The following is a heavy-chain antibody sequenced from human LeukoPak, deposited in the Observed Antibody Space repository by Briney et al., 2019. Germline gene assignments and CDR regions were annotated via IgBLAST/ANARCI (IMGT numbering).Heavy chain of an antibody. Sequence: PGGSLRLSCAASGFTFSSYWMTWVRQAPGKGLEWVAHIKQDGSEKYYVDSVKGRFTISRDNAKNSLYLQMNSLRAEDTAVYYCARDRRCSSTSCYYFDYWGQGTLVTVSS. D-gene: IGHD2-2*01. CDR3: ARDRRCSSTSCYYFDY. J-gene: IGHJ4*02. V-gene: IGHV3-7*04. CDR1: GFTFSSYW. CDR2: IKQDGSEK.